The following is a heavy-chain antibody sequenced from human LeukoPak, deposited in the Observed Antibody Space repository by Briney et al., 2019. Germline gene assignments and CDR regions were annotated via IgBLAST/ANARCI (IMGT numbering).Heavy chain of an antibody. J-gene: IGHJ6*02. CDR2: IVVGSGNT. CDR3: VADDGSIRV. Sequence: GASVSLTCAVSGVTIRNNPYYWVRQARGQRLELTRWIVVGSGNTNYAQKFQERVTITRDLSTSTASMELSRLRSVGTSVYHFVADDGSIRVWGQGTTVTVSS. CDR1: GVTIRNNP. V-gene: IGHV1-58*01. D-gene: IGHD3-10*01.